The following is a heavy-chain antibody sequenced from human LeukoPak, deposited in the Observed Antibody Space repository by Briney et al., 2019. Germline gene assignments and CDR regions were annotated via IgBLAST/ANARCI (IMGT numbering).Heavy chain of an antibody. Sequence: ASVKVSCKASGHSFTSYGFSWVRQAPGQGLEWMGWISDYNGHTEYAQKFQGRVTMTTDTSTSTAYMELRSLRSDDTAVYFCARDRARSAMAREFQHWGQGTQVTVSS. CDR3: ARDRARSAMAREFQH. J-gene: IGHJ1*01. CDR1: GHSFTSYG. V-gene: IGHV1-18*01. CDR2: ISDYNGHT. D-gene: IGHD2-2*01.